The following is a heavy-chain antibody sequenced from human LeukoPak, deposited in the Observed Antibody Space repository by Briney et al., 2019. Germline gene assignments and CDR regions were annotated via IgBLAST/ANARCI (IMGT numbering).Heavy chain of an antibody. CDR3: ARVGWKYYDFWSGYLTAFDI. CDR1: GGSFSGYY. V-gene: IGHV4-34*01. J-gene: IGHJ3*02. CDR2: INHSGST. Sequence: SETLSLTCAVYGGSFSGYYWSWIRQPPGKGLEWIGEINHSGSTNYNPSLKSRVTISVDTSKNQFSLKLSSVTAADTAVYYCARVGWKYYDFWSGYLTAFDIWGQGTMVTVSS. D-gene: IGHD3-3*01.